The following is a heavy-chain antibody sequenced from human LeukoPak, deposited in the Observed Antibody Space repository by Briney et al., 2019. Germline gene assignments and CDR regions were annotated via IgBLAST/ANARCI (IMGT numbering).Heavy chain of an antibody. CDR2: MSICSSYI. D-gene: IGHD5-24*01. Sequence: GGSLSLSCAVSGFTLRSYSVNWVRRSPGKAGEGVSSMSICSSYIYYTHSVKGRFTIPRDNAKHSLYLQMNSLRDEDTAVYYCARDGYNYSAFDIWGQGTMVTVSS. CDR1: GFTLRSYS. J-gene: IGHJ3*02. CDR3: ARDGYNYSAFDI. V-gene: IGHV3-21*01.